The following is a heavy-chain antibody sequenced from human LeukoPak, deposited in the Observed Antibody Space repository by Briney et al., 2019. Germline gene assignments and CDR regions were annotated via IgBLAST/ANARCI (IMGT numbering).Heavy chain of an antibody. CDR1: GYTFTDYY. CDR2: INPNTGDT. D-gene: IGHD3-22*01. J-gene: IGHJ4*02. CDR3: ARDQTSIQDYYDSSGYYDY. Sequence: GASVKVSCKASGYTFTDYYMHWVRQAPGQGLEWMGWINPNTGDTNSAQKFQGRVTMTRDTSISTAYMELSRLRSDDTAVYYCARDQTSIQDYYDSSGYYDYWGQGTLVTVSS. V-gene: IGHV1-2*02.